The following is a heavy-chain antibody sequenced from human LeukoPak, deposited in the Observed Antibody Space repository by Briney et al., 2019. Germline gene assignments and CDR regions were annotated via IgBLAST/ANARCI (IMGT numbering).Heavy chain of an antibody. D-gene: IGHD3-10*01. V-gene: IGHV4-34*01. CDR3: ARGINYYGSGSYYNIAASPFDY. CDR2: INHSGST. J-gene: IGHJ4*02. CDR1: GGSFSGYY. Sequence: SETLSLTCAVDGGSFSGYYWSWIRQPPGKGLEWIGEINHSGSTNYNPSLKSRVTISVDTSKNQFSLKLSSVTAADTAAYYCARGINYYGSGSYYNIAASPFDYWGQGTLVTVSS.